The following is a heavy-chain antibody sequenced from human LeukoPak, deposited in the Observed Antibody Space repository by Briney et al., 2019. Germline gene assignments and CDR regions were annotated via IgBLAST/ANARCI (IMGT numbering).Heavy chain of an antibody. CDR3: ARFLAGNYYDSSGYFWYDAFDI. Sequence: PGGPLRLPCAASGFTFSGYGMHWVRQAPGKGLEWVTFIQYDGSNKYYADSVKGRFTISRGNSKNTLYLQMNSLRAEDTAVYYCARFLAGNYYDSSGYFWYDAFDIWGQGTMVTVSS. CDR1: GFTFSGYG. J-gene: IGHJ3*02. V-gene: IGHV3-33*05. D-gene: IGHD3-22*01. CDR2: IQYDGSNK.